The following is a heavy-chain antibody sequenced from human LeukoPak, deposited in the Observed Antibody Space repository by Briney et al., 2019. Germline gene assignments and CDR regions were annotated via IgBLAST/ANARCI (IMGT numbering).Heavy chain of an antibody. D-gene: IGHD2-2*02. V-gene: IGHV4-39*01. CDR3: ARHQCSGTRCYSFYFYGMDV. J-gene: IGHJ6*02. CDR1: GGSITSSSDY. Sequence: SETLSLTCTVSGGSITSSSDYWGWIRQPPGKGLEWIGTIYYSWSTQYNPSLKSRVTISVDTSKNQFSLKLSSVTAADTAVYYCARHQCSGTRCYSFYFYGMDVWGQGTTVTVSS. CDR2: IYYSWST.